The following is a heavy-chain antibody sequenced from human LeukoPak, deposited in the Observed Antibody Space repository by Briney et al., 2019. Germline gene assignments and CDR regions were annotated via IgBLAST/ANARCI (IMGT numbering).Heavy chain of an antibody. V-gene: IGHV3-23*01. CDR1: GFTFSSSA. CDR2: ISGSGGSS. J-gene: IGHJ4*02. Sequence: GGSLRLSCAASGFTFSSSAMNWVRQAPGKGLEWVSAISGSGGSSYYADSVKGRFTISRDNSKNTLYLHMNSLRDEDTALYYCAKEGQTVAGNGYFDSWGQGTLVTVSS. D-gene: IGHD6-19*01. CDR3: AKEGQTVAGNGYFDS.